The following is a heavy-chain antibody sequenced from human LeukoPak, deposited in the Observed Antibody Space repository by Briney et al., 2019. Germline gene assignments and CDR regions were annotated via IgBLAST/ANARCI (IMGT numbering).Heavy chain of an antibody. D-gene: IGHD5-18*01. V-gene: IGHV7-4-1*02. CDR1: GYTFTSYA. Sequence: ASVKVSCKASGYTFTSYAMNWVRRAPGQGLEWMGWINTNTGNPTYAQGFTGRFVFSLDTSVSTAYLQISSLKAEDTAVYYCAREDLRGYSYGFDYWGQGTLVTVSS. CDR2: INTNTGNP. CDR3: AREDLRGYSYGFDY. J-gene: IGHJ4*02.